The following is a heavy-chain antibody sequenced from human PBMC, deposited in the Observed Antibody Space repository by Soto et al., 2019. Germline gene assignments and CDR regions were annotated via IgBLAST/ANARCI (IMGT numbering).Heavy chain of an antibody. CDR2: IYYSGST. CDR3: ARRLDTMIVKFDY. D-gene: IGHD3-22*01. J-gene: IGHJ4*02. Sequence: PSETLSLTCTVSGGSISSGGYYWSWIRQHPGKGLEWIGYIYYSGSTYYNPSLKSRVTISVETSKNQFSLKLSSVPAADTAVYYCARRLDTMIVKFDYRSQGTLVTVSS. V-gene: IGHV4-31*03. CDR1: GGSISSGGYY.